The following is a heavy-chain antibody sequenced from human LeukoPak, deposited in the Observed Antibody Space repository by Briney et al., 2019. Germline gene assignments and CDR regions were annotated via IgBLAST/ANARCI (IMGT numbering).Heavy chain of an antibody. Sequence: SETLSLTCAVYGGSFSGYYWSWIRQPPRKGLEWIGEINHSGSTNYNPSLKSRVTISVDTSKNQFSLKLSSVTAADTAVYYCARHDSIVGGDWFDPWGQGTLVTVSS. D-gene: IGHD1-26*01. CDR1: GGSFSGYY. CDR3: ARHDSIVGGDWFDP. V-gene: IGHV4-34*01. CDR2: INHSGST. J-gene: IGHJ5*02.